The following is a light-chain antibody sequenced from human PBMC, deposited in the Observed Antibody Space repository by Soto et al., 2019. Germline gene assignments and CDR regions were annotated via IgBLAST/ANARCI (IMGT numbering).Light chain of an antibody. Sequence: QSVLTQPPSVSAAPGQRVTISCSGTTSNIAIRDVTWYQQFPGTAPKLLIYDNNKRPSGIPDRFSGSKSATSATLDIAGLQTEDGAHYYRRTWDNRLNTWGFGGGTQLTVL. CDR2: DNN. V-gene: IGLV1-51*01. CDR1: TSNIAIRD. J-gene: IGLJ3*02. CDR3: RTWDNRLNTWG.